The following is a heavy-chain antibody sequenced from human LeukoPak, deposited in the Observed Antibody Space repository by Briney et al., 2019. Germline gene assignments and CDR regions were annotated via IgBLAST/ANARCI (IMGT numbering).Heavy chain of an antibody. CDR1: GGSISSQY. D-gene: IGHD6-6*01. CDR3: ARDIISEYSSSHSHFDP. J-gene: IGHJ5*02. V-gene: IGHV4-59*11. Sequence: SETLSLTCTVSGGSISSQYWSWIRQPPGKGLEWIGYIYYSGRTSYNPSLKSRVTISVDTSKNQFSLRLSSVTAADTAVYYCARDIISEYSSSHSHFDPWGQGTLVTVSS. CDR2: IYYSGRT.